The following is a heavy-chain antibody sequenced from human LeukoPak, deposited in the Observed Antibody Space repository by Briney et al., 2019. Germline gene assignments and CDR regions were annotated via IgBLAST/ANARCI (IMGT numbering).Heavy chain of an antibody. CDR2: ISSSSSTI. J-gene: IGHJ4*02. V-gene: IGHV3-48*04. D-gene: IGHD5-18*01. Sequence: GGSLRLSCAASGFTFSSYSMNWVRQAPGKGLEWVSYISSSSSTIYYADSVKGRFTISRDNAKNSLYLQINSLRGEDTAVYYCARDSGYRSVDYWGQGTLVTVSS. CDR3: ARDSGYRSVDY. CDR1: GFTFSSYS.